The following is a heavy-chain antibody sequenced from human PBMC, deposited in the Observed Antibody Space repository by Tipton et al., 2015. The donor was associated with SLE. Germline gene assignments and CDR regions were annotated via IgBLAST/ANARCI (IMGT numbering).Heavy chain of an antibody. V-gene: IGHV3-48*01. J-gene: IGHJ5*02. Sequence: GSLRLSCTASGFTFSTCSMNWVRQAPGKGLEWLSFISGGSNPIFYSDSAKGRFTISRDNSKNTLYLQMNSLRAEDTAVYYCARLPRGGWFDPWGQGTLVTVSS. CDR2: ISGGSNPI. CDR1: GFTFSTCS. D-gene: IGHD3-10*01. CDR3: ARLPRGGWFDP.